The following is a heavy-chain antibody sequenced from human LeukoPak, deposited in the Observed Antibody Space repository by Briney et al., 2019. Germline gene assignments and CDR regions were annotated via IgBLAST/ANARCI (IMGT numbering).Heavy chain of an antibody. Sequence: GGSLRLSCATSGFTFKSYAMNWVRQAPGKGLEWVSSISSSSSYIYYADSVKGRFTISKDNAKNSLYLQMNSLRAEDTAVYYCARLRSYYYMDVWGKGTTVTISS. CDR1: GFTFKSYA. J-gene: IGHJ6*03. CDR3: ARLRSYYYMDV. CDR2: ISSSSSYI. V-gene: IGHV3-21*01. D-gene: IGHD3-10*02.